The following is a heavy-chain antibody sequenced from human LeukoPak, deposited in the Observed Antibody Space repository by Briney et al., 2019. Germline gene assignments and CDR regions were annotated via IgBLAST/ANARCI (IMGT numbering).Heavy chain of an antibody. D-gene: IGHD3-22*01. CDR2: ISPRNGNT. V-gene: IGHV1-18*01. J-gene: IGHJ1*01. CDR3: ARDEEYDTSGRH. Sequence: ASVKVSCKASGYTFTSHGINWVRQAPGQGLEWMGWISPRNGNTNYAQRLQGRFTMATGTPTSTVYMELRGLRSDDTAVYYCARDEEYDTSGRHWGQGTLVTVSS. CDR1: GYTFTSHG.